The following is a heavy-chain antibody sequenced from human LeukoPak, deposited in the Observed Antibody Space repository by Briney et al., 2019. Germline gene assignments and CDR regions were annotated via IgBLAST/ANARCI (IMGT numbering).Heavy chain of an antibody. J-gene: IGHJ5*02. CDR1: GGSFSGYY. D-gene: IGHD3-3*01. Sequence: SETLSLTCAVYGGSFSGYYWSWIRQPPGKGLEWIGEINHSGSTNYNPSLKSRVTISVDTSKNQFSLKLSSVTAADTAVYYCARLGTIFGALGGKIDPWGQGTLVTVSS. V-gene: IGHV4-34*01. CDR2: INHSGST. CDR3: ARLGTIFGALGGKIDP.